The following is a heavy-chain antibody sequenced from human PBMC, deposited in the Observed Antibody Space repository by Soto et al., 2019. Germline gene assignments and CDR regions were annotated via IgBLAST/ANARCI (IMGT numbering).Heavy chain of an antibody. V-gene: IGHV4-59*01. CDR1: GGSISSYY. CDR3: ARAAGSRYCTNVLCHIALRDFDY. J-gene: IGHJ4*02. CDR2: IYYSGST. D-gene: IGHD2-8*01. Sequence: QVQLQESGPGLVKPSETLSLTCTVSGGSISSYYWSWIRQPPGKGLEWIGYIYYSGSTNYNPSLKSRVTISVDASKNQFSLKLRSVTAADTAVYYCARAAGSRYCTNVLCHIALRDFDYWGQGTLVTVSS.